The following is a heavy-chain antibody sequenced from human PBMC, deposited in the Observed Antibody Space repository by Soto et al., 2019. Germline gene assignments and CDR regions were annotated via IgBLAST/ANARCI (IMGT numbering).Heavy chain of an antibody. CDR2: INPNSGGT. CDR1: GYTFTGYY. CDR3: ARELLDSSGYYRVWCAFDI. V-gene: IGHV1-2*04. Sequence: ASVKVSCKASGYTFTGYYMHWVRQAPGQGLEWMGWINPNSGGTNYAQKFQGWVTMTRDTSISTAYMELSRLRSDDTAVYYCARELLDSSGYYRVWCAFDIWGQGTMVTVSS. J-gene: IGHJ3*02. D-gene: IGHD3-22*01.